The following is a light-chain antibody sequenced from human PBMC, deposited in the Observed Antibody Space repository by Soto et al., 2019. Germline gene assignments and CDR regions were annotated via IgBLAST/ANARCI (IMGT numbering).Light chain of an antibody. Sequence: ENVLTQSPGTLSLSPGERATLSCRASQSVTNSYLAWYQQKPGQAPRLLIYGACSRATGIPDRFSGSGSGTDFTLTISRLEPEDFAVYYCQQYGSSLYTFGQGTKLEIK. J-gene: IGKJ2*01. V-gene: IGKV3-20*01. CDR3: QQYGSSLYT. CDR2: GAC. CDR1: QSVTNSY.